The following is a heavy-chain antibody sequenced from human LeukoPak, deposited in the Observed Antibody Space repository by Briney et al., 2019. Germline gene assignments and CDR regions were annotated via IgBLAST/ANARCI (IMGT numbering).Heavy chain of an antibody. CDR3: ARVPYYYDSSGSLFFDI. V-gene: IGHV4-30-2*01. Sequence: PSQTLSLTSAVSGGSISSVGYSWSSIRQPPGWGRGWNGYIYHRGITYKNPSLKSRVTISVDRSKDQFYLKLSSVTAADTAVYYCARVPYYYDSSGSLFFDIWGQGTMVTVSS. CDR2: IYHRGIT. D-gene: IGHD3-22*01. CDR1: GGSISSVGYS. J-gene: IGHJ3*02.